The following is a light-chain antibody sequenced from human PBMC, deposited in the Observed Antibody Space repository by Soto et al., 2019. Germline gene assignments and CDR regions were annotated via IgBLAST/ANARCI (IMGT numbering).Light chain of an antibody. CDR1: QGISDY. V-gene: IGKV1-27*01. CDR2: AAS. J-gene: IGKJ3*01. CDR3: QKYNSALFT. Sequence: DIQMTQSPSSLSASVGDKVTITCRASQGISDYLAWYQQKPGKVPKLLIYAASTLQSGVPSRFSGSGSGTDFTLTISSLQPEDVATYYCQKYNSALFTFGPGTKVDIK.